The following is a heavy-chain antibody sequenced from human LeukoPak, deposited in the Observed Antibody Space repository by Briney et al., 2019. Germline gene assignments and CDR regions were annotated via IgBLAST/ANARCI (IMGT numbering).Heavy chain of an antibody. CDR1: VFTFISYW. CDR2: FNSDGRIT. V-gene: IGHV3-74*01. Sequence: GGSLSLSCAAYVFTFISYWMHWVRQAPGRGLVGVSRFNSDGRITTYADSVRGRFIISRDNAKNTLYLQMNSLRAEDTAVYFCARDPSGVDMATHDAFDIWGQGTMVTVSS. D-gene: IGHD5-24*01. J-gene: IGHJ3*02. CDR3: ARDPSGVDMATHDAFDI.